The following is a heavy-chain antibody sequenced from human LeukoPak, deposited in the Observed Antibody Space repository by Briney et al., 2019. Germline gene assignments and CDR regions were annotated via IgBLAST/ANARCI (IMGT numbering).Heavy chain of an antibody. CDR2: IYTSGST. V-gene: IGHV4-4*07. CDR3: ARDEGFGYYDSSGYSRVPFDY. J-gene: IGHJ4*02. D-gene: IGHD3-22*01. CDR1: GGSISSYY. Sequence: SETLSLTCTVSGGSISSYYWSWIRQPAGKGLEWIGRIYTSGSTNYNPSPKSRVTMSVDTPKNQFSLKLSSVTAADTAVYYCARDEGFGYYDSSGYSRVPFDYWGQGTLVTVSS.